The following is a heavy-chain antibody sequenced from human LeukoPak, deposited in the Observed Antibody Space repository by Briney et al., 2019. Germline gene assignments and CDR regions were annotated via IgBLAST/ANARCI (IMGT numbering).Heavy chain of an antibody. V-gene: IGHV1-2*02. CDR3: ARDLRLFDY. CDR1: GYPFTSYY. CDR2: ISFSGVT. D-gene: IGHD3-3*01. J-gene: IGHJ4*02. Sequence: ASVKVSCKTSGYPFTSYYIQWLRQAPGQGLEWMGWISFSGVTKYAEKLRGRVTLTRDTSRATAYMELTSLTSDDTAVYYCARDLRLFDYWGQGTLVTVSS.